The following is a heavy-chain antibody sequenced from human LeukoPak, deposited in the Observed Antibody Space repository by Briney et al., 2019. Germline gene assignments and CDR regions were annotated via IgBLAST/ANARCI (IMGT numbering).Heavy chain of an antibody. CDR3: ATSGYRILDY. Sequence: GGSLRLSCAASGFTFSSYAMHWVRQAPGKELEWVAVISYDGSNKYYADSVKGRFTISRDNSKNTLYLQMNSLRAEDTAVYYCATSGYRILDYWGQGTLVTVSS. CDR2: ISYDGSNK. CDR1: GFTFSSYA. J-gene: IGHJ4*02. V-gene: IGHV3-30*01. D-gene: IGHD3-22*01.